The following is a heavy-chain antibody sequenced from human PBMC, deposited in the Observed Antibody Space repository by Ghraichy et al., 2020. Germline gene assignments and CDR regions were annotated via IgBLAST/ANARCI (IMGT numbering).Heavy chain of an antibody. CDR2: ISSSSSYI. CDR1: GFTFSSYS. CDR3: ARDPNDILTGYSLGWFDP. D-gene: IGHD3-9*01. V-gene: IGHV3-21*01. Sequence: GSLRLSCAASGFTFSSYSMNWVRQAPGKGLEWVSSISSSSSYIYYADSVKGRFTISRDNAKNSLYLQMNSLRAEDTAVYYCARDPNDILTGYSLGWFDPWGQGTLVTVSS. J-gene: IGHJ5*02.